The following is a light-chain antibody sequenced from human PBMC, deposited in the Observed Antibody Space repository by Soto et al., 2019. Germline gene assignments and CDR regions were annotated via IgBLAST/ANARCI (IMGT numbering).Light chain of an antibody. CDR3: SSYAASNNPVI. J-gene: IGLJ2*01. Sequence: QSVRTQPPSASGTPVQSVTISCTVTSRDGGGYNYVSWYQQHPGKAPKFLFFEVSRRPSGVPYRFSGSKSGNTASLTVSVLKADDEADYYCSSYAASNNPVIFGGGTQLTV. CDR1: SRDGGGYNY. V-gene: IGLV2-8*01. CDR2: EVS.